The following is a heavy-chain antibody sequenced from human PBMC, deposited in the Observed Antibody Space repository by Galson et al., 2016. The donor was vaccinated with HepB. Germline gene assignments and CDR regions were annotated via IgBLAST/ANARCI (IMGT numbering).Heavy chain of an antibody. V-gene: IGHV5-51*01. CDR2: IYPGDSDT. CDR3: ARQRHTSTWEYYFDY. CDR1: GYSFSNYW. J-gene: IGHJ4*02. Sequence: QSGAEVKEPGESLKISCKVSGYSFSNYWISWVRQMPGKGLEWMGIIYPGDSDTRYSPSFQGQVTFSADKSINTAYLQWSGLEASDTAMYFCARQRHTSTWEYYFDYWGQGTLVTVSS. D-gene: IGHD6-13*01.